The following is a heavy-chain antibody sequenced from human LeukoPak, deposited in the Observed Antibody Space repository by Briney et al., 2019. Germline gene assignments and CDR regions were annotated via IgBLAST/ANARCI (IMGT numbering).Heavy chain of an antibody. V-gene: IGHV1-18*01. CDR2: ISAYNGYT. D-gene: IGHD1-26*01. CDR3: ARDGRIVGAIIAYYFDY. J-gene: IGHJ4*02. CDR1: GYTFTNYG. Sequence: ASVKVSCKASGYTFTNYGISWVRQAPGQGLEWMGWISAYNGYTNYAQKLQGRVTMTTDTSTSTAYMELRSLRSDDTAVYYCARDGRIVGAIIAYYFDYWGQGTLVTVSS.